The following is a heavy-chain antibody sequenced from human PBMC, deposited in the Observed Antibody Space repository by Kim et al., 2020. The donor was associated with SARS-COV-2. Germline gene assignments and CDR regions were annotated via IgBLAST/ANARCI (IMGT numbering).Heavy chain of an antibody. J-gene: IGHJ4*02. Sequence: YTDSVKGRFSISRDNSKNTLYHQMSSLRPEYTAVYYCVKGLYTASSDFDYWGQGTLVTVSS. V-gene: IGHV3-64D*09. CDR3: VKGLYTASSDFDY. D-gene: IGHD1-26*01.